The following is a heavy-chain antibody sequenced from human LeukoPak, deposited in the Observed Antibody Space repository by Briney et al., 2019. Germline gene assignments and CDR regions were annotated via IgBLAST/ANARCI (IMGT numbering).Heavy chain of an antibody. CDR3: ARGGYAHYYGMDV. V-gene: IGHV3-53*01. Sequence: PGGSLRLSCAASGFTFSGYWMSWVRQAPGKGLEWVSVIYSGGTTNYADSAKGRFTISRDNSKNTVYLQMNSLRAEDTAVYYCARGGYAHYYGMDVWGQGTTVTVSS. J-gene: IGHJ6*02. D-gene: IGHD5-18*01. CDR2: IYSGGTT. CDR1: GFTFSGYW.